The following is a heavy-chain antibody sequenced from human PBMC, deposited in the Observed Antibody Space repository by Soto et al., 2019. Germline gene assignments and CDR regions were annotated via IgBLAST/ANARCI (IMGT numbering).Heavy chain of an antibody. CDR3: ARFRILGATTFGYYYYGMDV. CDR1: GDSVSSNSAA. D-gene: IGHD1-26*01. CDR2: TYYRSKWYN. J-gene: IGHJ6*02. V-gene: IGHV6-1*01. Sequence: PSQALSLTCAISGDSVSSNSAAWNWIRQSPSRGLEWLGRTYYRSKWYNDYAVSVKSRITINPDTSKNQFSLQLNSVTPEDTAVYYCARFRILGATTFGYYYYGMDVWGQGTTVPVSS.